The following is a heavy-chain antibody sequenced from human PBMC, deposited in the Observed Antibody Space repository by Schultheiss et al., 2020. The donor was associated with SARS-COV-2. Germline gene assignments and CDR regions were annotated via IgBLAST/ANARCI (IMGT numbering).Heavy chain of an antibody. CDR1: GFTFSSYG. CDR3: ARVPDSSGYYYYYGMDV. Sequence: GGSLRLSCAASGFTFSSYGMYWVRQAPGKGLEYVSAISSNGGSTYYADSVKGRFTISRDNSKNTLYLQMSSLRAEDTAVYYCARVPDSSGYYYYYGMDVWGQGTTVTVSS. CDR2: ISSNGGST. V-gene: IGHV3-64D*09. J-gene: IGHJ6*02. D-gene: IGHD3-22*01.